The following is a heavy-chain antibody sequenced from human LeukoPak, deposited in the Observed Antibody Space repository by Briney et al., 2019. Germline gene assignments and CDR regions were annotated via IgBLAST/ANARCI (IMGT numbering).Heavy chain of an antibody. J-gene: IGHJ5*01. V-gene: IGHV3-23*01. Sequence: GGSLRLSCEASGFTYSNYAMNWVRQAPGKGLEWVSAITGSGDYTYYADSVKGRFTISRDNSKNTLYLQMNSLRAEDTAIYYCARDNWVDCWGQGTLVTVSS. CDR2: ITGSGDYT. CDR3: ARDNWVDC. CDR1: GFTYSNYA.